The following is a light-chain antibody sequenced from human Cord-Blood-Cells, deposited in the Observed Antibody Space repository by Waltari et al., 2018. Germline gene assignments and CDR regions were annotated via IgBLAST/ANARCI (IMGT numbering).Light chain of an antibody. J-gene: IGLJ1*01. Sequence: QSALTQPASVSGSPGQSITLPCTVTSRDVGGYNYFSWYQQHPGKAPKLMIYDVSNRPSGVSNRFSGSKSGNTASLTISGLQAEDEADYYCSSYTSSSTYVFGTGTKVTVL. CDR3: SSYTSSSTYV. CDR2: DVS. V-gene: IGLV2-14*01. CDR1: SRDVGGYNY.